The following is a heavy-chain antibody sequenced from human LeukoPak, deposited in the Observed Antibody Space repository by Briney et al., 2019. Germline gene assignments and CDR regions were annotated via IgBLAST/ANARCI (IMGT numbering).Heavy chain of an antibody. CDR3: ARHARAGCSSTSCYLEYLYYGMDV. CDR2: IYPGDSDT. CDR1: EYSFSSYW. Sequence: PGESLQISYKGSEYSFSSYWIGWVRQMPGKGLEWMGIIYPGDSDTRYSPSFQGQVTFSVDNSISTAYLQWRSLQASDTAIYYCARHARAGCSSTSCYLEYLYYGMDVWGQGTTVTASS. D-gene: IGHD2-2*01. J-gene: IGHJ6*02. V-gene: IGHV5-51*01.